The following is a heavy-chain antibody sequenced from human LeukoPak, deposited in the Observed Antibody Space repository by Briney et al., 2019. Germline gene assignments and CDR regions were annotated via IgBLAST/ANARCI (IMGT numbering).Heavy chain of an antibody. V-gene: IGHV4-38-2*02. Sequence: SETLSLTCTVSGGSISSYYWSWIRQPPGKGLEWIGSIHHSGRTYYSPSLKSRVTISVDTSKNQFSLKLSSVTAADTAVYYCARDHLANLASRLFDPWGQGTLVTVSS. CDR2: IHHSGRT. CDR3: ARDHLANLASRLFDP. J-gene: IGHJ5*02. CDR1: GGSISSYY. D-gene: IGHD3-3*01.